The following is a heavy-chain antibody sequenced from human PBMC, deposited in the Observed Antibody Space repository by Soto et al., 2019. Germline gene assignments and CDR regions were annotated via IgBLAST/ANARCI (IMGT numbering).Heavy chain of an antibody. J-gene: IGHJ4*02. CDR2: IYDSGST. CDR1: GYVISSGCYY. CDR3: ARAWYYSDSSGLIDY. V-gene: IGHV4-31*03. Sequence: QVQLQESGPGLVKPSQTLSLTCSVSGYVISSGCYYWSWLRLHPGKALEWIGDIYDSGSTFYNPALTPRLSISVDTSRNQCSLMLTSVTAAATAAYYCARAWYYSDSSGLIDYWGQGTLVTVSS. D-gene: IGHD3-22*01.